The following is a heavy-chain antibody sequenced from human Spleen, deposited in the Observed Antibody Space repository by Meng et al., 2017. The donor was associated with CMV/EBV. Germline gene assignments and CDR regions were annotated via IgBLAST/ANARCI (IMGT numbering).Heavy chain of an antibody. J-gene: IGHJ5*02. CDR1: YT. CDR2: NNRILGIA. CDR3: ARDLDYDILTGYFESNWFDP. V-gene: IGHV1-69*04. Sequence: YTSGWWREARGQGVEWMGRNNRILGIANYEEKVQGRVTISADKSTSTAYMELSSLRSEVTAVYYCARDLDYDILTGYFESNWFDPWGQGTLVTVSS. D-gene: IGHD3-9*01.